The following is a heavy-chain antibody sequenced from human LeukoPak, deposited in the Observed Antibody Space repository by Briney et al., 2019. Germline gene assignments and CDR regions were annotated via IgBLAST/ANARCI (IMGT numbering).Heavy chain of an antibody. J-gene: IGHJ4*02. V-gene: IGHV1-18*01. D-gene: IGHD1-26*01. Sequence: ASVKVSCKASGYTFTSYGISWVRQAPGQGLEWMGWISAYNGNTNYAQKLQGRVTMTTDTSTSTAYMELRSLGSDDTAVYYCARVSPIVGATPLDYWGQGTLVTVSS. CDR3: ARVSPIVGATPLDY. CDR2: ISAYNGNT. CDR1: GYTFTSYG.